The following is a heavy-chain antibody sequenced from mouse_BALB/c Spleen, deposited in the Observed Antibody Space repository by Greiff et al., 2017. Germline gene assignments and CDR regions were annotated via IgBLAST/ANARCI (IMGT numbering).Heavy chain of an antibody. D-gene: IGHD1-1*01. J-gene: IGHJ2*01. V-gene: IGHV5-17*02. CDR3: AREDYYYGSSYVY. Sequence: EVQVVESGGGLVQPGGSRKLSCAASGFTFSSFGMHWVRQAPEKGLEWVAYISSGSSTIYYADTVKGRFTISRDNPKNTLFLQMTSLRSEDTAMYYCAREDYYYGSSYVYWGQGTTLTVSS. CDR2: ISSGSSTI. CDR1: GFTFSSFG.